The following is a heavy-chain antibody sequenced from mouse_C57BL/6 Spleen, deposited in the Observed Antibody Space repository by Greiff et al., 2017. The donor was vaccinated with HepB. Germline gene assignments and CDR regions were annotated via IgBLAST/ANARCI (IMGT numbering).Heavy chain of an antibody. CDR2: IDPSDSYT. J-gene: IGHJ2*01. CDR3: ARVVLRRAYFDY. V-gene: IGHV1-59*01. CDR1: GYTFTSYW. D-gene: IGHD2-12*01. Sequence: VQLQQPGAELVRPGTSVKLSCKASGYTFTSYWMHWVKQRPGQGLEWIGVIDPSDSYTNYNQKFKGKATLTVDTSSSTAYMQLSSLTSEDSAVYYCARVVLRRAYFDYWGQGTTLTVSS.